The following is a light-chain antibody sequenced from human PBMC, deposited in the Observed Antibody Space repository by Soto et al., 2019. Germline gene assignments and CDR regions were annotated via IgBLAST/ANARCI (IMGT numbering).Light chain of an antibody. CDR2: WAS. V-gene: IGKV4-1*01. Sequence: DIVMTQSPGSLALSLGERATINCKSSQRVLLSSNNQSYLGWYQQKPRQPPKLLIYWASAREAGVPDRFSGSGSGTDFTLTISSLQAEDVAVYYCQQYYNTPRTFGQGTKVEFK. J-gene: IGKJ1*01. CDR1: QRVLLSSNNQSY. CDR3: QQYYNTPRT.